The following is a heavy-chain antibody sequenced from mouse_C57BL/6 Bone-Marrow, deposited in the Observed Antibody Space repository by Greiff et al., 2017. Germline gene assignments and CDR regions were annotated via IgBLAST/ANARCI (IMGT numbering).Heavy chain of an antibody. V-gene: IGHV14-4*01. D-gene: IGHD1-1*01. CDR1: GFNIKDDY. Sequence: DVKLVESGAELVRPGASVKLSCTASGFNIKDDYMPWVKQRPEQGLEWIGWIDPENGDTEYASKFQGKATITADTSSNTAYLQLSSLTSEDTAVYYCTTSGSSPCFDVWGTGTTVTVSS. CDR2: IDPENGDT. J-gene: IGHJ1*03. CDR3: TTSGSSPCFDV.